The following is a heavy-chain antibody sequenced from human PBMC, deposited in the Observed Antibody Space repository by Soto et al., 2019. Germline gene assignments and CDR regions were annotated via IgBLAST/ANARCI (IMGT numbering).Heavy chain of an antibody. V-gene: IGHV3-21*01. Sequence: EVQLVESGGGLVKPGGSLRLSCAASGFTFSDYSMNWVRQAPGKGLEWVSYISSRSSYIYYADSVKGRFTISRDNAKNSLYLQMNSLRAEDTAVYFCARDAEYCGGDCYSPDSYFDYWGQGILVTVSS. D-gene: IGHD2-21*02. CDR1: GFTFSDYS. CDR3: ARDAEYCGGDCYSPDSYFDY. CDR2: ISSRSSYI. J-gene: IGHJ4*02.